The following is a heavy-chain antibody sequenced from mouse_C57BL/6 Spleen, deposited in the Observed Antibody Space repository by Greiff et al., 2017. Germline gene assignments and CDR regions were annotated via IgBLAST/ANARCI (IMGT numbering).Heavy chain of an antibody. CDR2: IDPETGGT. CDR3: SRKRLYGDYAMDY. Sequence: QVQLEESGAELVRPGASVTLSCKASGYTFTDYEMHWVKQTPVHGLEWIGAIDPETGGTAYNQKFKGKAILTADKSSSTAYMELRSLTSEDSAVYYCSRKRLYGDYAMDYWGQGTSVTVAS. CDR1: GYTFTDYE. D-gene: IGHD1-1*01. V-gene: IGHV1-15*01. J-gene: IGHJ4*01.